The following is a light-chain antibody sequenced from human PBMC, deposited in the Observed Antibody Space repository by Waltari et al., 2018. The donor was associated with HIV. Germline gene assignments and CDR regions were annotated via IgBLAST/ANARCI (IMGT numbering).Light chain of an antibody. V-gene: IGKV2D-29*01. CDR3: MQTVQLSWT. CDR2: EVS. CDR1: QSLLHRDGKTY. J-gene: IGKJ1*01. Sequence: DIVMTQTPLSLSVTPAQPASISCKSSQSLLHRDGKTYLYWYLQRPGQPPQPLMYEVSTRFAGVPDRFSGSGSGTDFTLRISRVEAEDVGVYYCMQTVQLSWTFGQGTKVQIK.